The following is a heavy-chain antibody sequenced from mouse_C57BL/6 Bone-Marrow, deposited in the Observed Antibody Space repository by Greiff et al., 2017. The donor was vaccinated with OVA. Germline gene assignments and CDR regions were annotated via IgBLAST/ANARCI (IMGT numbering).Heavy chain of an antibody. Sequence: VKLVESGGDLVKPGGSLKLSCAASGFTFSSYGMSWVRQTPDKRLEWVATISSGGSYTYYPDSVKGRFTISRDNAKNTLYLQMSSLKSEDTAMYYCARRIYYGSSYGYYFDYWGQGTTLTVSS. CDR1: GFTFSSYG. CDR2: ISSGGSYT. J-gene: IGHJ2*01. V-gene: IGHV5-6*02. CDR3: ARRIYYGSSYGYYFDY. D-gene: IGHD1-1*01.